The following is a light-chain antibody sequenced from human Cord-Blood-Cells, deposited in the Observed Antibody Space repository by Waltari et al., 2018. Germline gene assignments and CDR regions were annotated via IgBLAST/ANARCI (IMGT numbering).Light chain of an antibody. J-gene: IGKJ1*01. CDR3: QQSYSTPWT. CDR1: QSISSY. V-gene: IGKV1-39*01. Sequence: IQLIQSPSSLSASVGDRVTITCRASQSISSYLNWYQQKPGKAPTLLIYAASSLQSGAPSRFSGSGSGTDFTLTISSLQPEDFATYDCQQSYSTPWTFGQGTKVEIK. CDR2: AAS.